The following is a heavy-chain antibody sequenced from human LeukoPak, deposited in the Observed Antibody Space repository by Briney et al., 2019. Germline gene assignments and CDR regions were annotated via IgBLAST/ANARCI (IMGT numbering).Heavy chain of an antibody. CDR2: INPNSGGT. Sequence: MGWINPNSGGTNYAQKFQGRVTMTRDTSISTAYMELSRLRSDDTAVYYCARSADFWSGFDYWGQGTLVTVSS. J-gene: IGHJ4*02. V-gene: IGHV1-2*02. CDR3: ARSADFWSGFDY. D-gene: IGHD3-3*01.